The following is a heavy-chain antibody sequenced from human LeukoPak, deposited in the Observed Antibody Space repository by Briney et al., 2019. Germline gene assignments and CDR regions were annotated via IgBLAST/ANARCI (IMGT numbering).Heavy chain of an antibody. D-gene: IGHD2-2*01. CDR1: GGSISSYY. V-gene: IGHV4-59*01. CDR2: IYYSGST. Sequence: SAPLSLTCTVSGGSISSYYWSWIRQPPGKGLEWIGYIYYSGSTNYNPSLKSRVTISVDTSKNQFSLKLSSVTAADTAVYYCARGTSSWFDYWGQGTLVTVSS. CDR3: ARGTSSWFDY. J-gene: IGHJ4*02.